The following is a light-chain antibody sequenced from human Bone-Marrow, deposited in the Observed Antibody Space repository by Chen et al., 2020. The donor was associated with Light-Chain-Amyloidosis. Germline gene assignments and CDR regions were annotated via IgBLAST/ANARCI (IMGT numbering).Light chain of an antibody. CDR1: GLSKKY. J-gene: IGLJ3*02. V-gene: IGLV3-10*01. Sequence: SYELTQPPSVSVSPGQTASITCPEDGLSKKYVYWYQQKSGQAPVLVMYEDSKRPSGISDRFSGSSSGTVATLTITGAQVEDEADYYCYSTDNSGDRKGVFGGGTKLTVL. CDR2: EDS. CDR3: YSTDNSGDRKGV.